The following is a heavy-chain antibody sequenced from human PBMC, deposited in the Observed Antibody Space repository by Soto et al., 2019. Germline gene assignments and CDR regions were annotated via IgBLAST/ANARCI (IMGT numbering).Heavy chain of an antibody. CDR3: ATDGSNAKHV. CDR1: GFTFSNTW. J-gene: IGHJ6*02. CDR2: INSDGTTT. D-gene: IGHD1-1*01. Sequence: PGGSLRLSCAASGFTFSNTWMHWVRQAPGKGLVWVSHINSDGTTTTYADSVKGRFTISRDNAKNTVHLQMNSLRAEDTAVYYCATDGSNAKHVCGPGTTVTVSS. V-gene: IGHV3-74*01.